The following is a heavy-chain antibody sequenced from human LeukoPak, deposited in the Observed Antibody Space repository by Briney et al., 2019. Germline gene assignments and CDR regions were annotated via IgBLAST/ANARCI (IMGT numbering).Heavy chain of an antibody. CDR1: GFTFSNYA. CDR3: AKDRLTSMIRGVIAF. Sequence: GGSLRLSCAASGFTFSNYAMSWVRQAPGKGLEWVSTLSGSGGSTYYADSVKGRFTISRDNSKNTLYLQMNSLRAEDTVVYYCAKDRLTSMIRGVIAFWGQGTLVTVSP. V-gene: IGHV3-23*01. D-gene: IGHD3-10*01. CDR2: LSGSGGST. J-gene: IGHJ4*02.